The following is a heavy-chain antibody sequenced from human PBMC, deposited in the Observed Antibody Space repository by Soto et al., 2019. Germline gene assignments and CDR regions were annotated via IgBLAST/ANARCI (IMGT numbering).Heavy chain of an antibody. D-gene: IGHD2-15*01. CDR1: GFTFRSYS. CDR2: ISSSSSTI. V-gene: IGHV3-48*01. CDR3: ARVVVVVATGVYYYYMDV. Sequence: GGSLRLSCAASGFTFRSYSMNWVRQAPGKGLEWVSYISSSSSTIYYADSVKGRFTFSRDNAKNSLYLQMNSLRAEDTAVYYCARVVVVVATGVYYYYMDVWGKGTAVTVS. J-gene: IGHJ6*03.